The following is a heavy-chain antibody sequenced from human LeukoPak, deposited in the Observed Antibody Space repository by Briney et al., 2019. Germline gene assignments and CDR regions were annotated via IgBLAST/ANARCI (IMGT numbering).Heavy chain of an antibody. CDR3: ARGGGSYYHDY. J-gene: IGHJ4*02. D-gene: IGHD2-15*01. CDR1: FYSISSGYY. CDR2: MYHGGST. V-gene: IGHV4-38-2*02. Sequence: SDTLSLTCTVSFYSISSGYYWGWIRQPPGKGLEWIGSMYHGGSTYYTPSLKSRVTMSLDTSKNQFSLKLSSVTAADTAVYYCARGGGSYYHDYWGQGTLVTVSS.